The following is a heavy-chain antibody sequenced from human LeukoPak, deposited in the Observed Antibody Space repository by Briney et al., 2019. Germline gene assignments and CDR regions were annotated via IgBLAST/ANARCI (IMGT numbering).Heavy chain of an antibody. CDR3: ARVGADYGSGRENYYYYGMDV. V-gene: IGHV1-2*02. Sequence: ASVKVSFTASGYTFTVYYMHWVRQAPGQGREWMGWINPNSGGTNNAQKFQGRVTMTRDTSISTAYMELSRLRSDDTAVYYCARVGADYGSGRENYYYYGMDVWGQGTTVTVSS. J-gene: IGHJ6*02. CDR1: GYTFTVYY. CDR2: INPNSGGT. D-gene: IGHD3-10*01.